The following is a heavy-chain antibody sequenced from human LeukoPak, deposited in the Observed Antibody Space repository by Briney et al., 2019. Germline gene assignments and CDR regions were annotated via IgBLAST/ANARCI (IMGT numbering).Heavy chain of an antibody. CDR2: INHSGST. J-gene: IGHJ4*02. D-gene: IGHD6-13*01. CDR3: AGSIAAAGTGDY. Sequence: PSETLSLTCAVYGGSFSGYYWSWIRQPPGKGLEWIGEINHSGSTNYNPSLKSRVTISVDTSKNQFSLKLSSVTAADTAVYYCAGSIAAAGTGDYWGQGTLVTVSS. CDR1: GGSFSGYY. V-gene: IGHV4-34*01.